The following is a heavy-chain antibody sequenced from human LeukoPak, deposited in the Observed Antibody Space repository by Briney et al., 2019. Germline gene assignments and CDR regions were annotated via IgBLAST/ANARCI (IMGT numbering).Heavy chain of an antibody. V-gene: IGHV3-53*01. J-gene: IGHJ3*02. CDR1: GFTVSSNY. CDR3: AREWLSHDAFDI. D-gene: IGHD3-22*01. CDR2: IYSGGST. Sequence: GGSLRLSCAASGFTVSSNYMSWVRQAPGKGLEWVSLIYSGGSTYYADSVKGRFTISRDNSKNTLYLQMDSLRAEGTAVYYCAREWLSHDAFDIWGQGTMVTVSS.